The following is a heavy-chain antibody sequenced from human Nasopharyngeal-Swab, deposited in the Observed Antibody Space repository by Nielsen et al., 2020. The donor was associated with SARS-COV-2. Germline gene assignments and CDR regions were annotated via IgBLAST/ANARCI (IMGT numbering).Heavy chain of an antibody. D-gene: IGHD3-22*01. V-gene: IGHV4-34*01. J-gene: IGHJ4*02. CDR2: INHSGST. CDR3: ARGQGPRHYYDSSGYYYDVLGRGYYFDY. Sequence: WIRQPPGKGLEWVWEINHSGSTNYNPSLKSRVTISVDTSKNQFSLKLSSVTAADTAVYYCARGQGPRHYYDSSGYYYDVLGRGYYFDYWGQGTLVTVSS.